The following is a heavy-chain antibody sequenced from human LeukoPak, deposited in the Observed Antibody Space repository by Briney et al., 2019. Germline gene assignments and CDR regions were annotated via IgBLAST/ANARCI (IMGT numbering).Heavy chain of an antibody. CDR1: GFSVINAW. D-gene: IGHD3-10*01. CDR2: IKSKTDGGTT. CDR3: TTHFITMVRGVIIYWFDP. Sequence: GGSLRLSCAASGFSVINAWMSWVRQAPGQGLEWVGRIKSKTDGGTTDYAAPVKGRFTISRDDSKNTLYLQMNSLKTEDTAVYYCTTHFITMVRGVIIYWFDPWGQGTLVTVSS. J-gene: IGHJ5*02. V-gene: IGHV3-15*01.